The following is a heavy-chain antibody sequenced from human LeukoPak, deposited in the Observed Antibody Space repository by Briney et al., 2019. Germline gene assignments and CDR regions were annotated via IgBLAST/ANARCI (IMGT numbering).Heavy chain of an antibody. J-gene: IGHJ5*02. Sequence: KAGGSLRLSCAVSGFTFSSYAMNWVRQAPGKGLEWVSGISGSGTGTYYADSVKGRFTISRDNAKNSLSLQMNSLRAEDTAVYYCARGRAYCGGDCYPHWFDPWGQGTLVTVSS. CDR2: ISGSGTGT. D-gene: IGHD2-21*02. CDR3: ARGRAYCGGDCYPHWFDP. CDR1: GFTFSSYA. V-gene: IGHV3-21*01.